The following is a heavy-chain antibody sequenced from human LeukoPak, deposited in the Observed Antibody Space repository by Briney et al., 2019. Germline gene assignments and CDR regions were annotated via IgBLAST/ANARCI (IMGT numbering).Heavy chain of an antibody. CDR3: ARGSRDAYNLGD. V-gene: IGHV1-46*01. Sequence: ASVKISCKASGYTFTSYYMHCVRQAPGQGFEWMGIINPSGGSTTYAQKFQGRVTVTRDTSTSTVYMGLSSLSFEDTAVYYCARGSRDAYNLGDWGQGTLVTVSS. J-gene: IGHJ4*02. CDR2: INPSGGST. CDR1: GYTFTSYY. D-gene: IGHD5-24*01.